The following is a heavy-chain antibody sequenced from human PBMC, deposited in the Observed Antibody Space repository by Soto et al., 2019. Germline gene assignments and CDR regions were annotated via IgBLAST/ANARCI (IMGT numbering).Heavy chain of an antibody. CDR2: IVPIFRTA. CDR1: GDTFSNYV. D-gene: IGHD6-13*01. V-gene: IGHV1-69*12. CDR3: ARETSAPGTFREDASDI. Sequence: QVQLVQSGAEVKKPGSSVKVACKVSGDTFSNYVINWVRQAPGQGLEWMGAIVPIFRTANYAQKFQGRVTITAVEFTITAYMELSGLRSDDTATYYCARETSAPGTFREDASDIWGQGTLVTVSS. J-gene: IGHJ3*02.